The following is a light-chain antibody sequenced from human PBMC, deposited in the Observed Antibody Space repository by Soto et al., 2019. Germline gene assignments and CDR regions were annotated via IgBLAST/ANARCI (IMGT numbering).Light chain of an antibody. CDR3: QLYGTSPPGYT. CDR2: GAS. V-gene: IGKV3-20*01. CDR1: QSVSSNY. J-gene: IGKJ2*01. Sequence: EIVLTQSPGPLSLSPGERATLSCRASQSVSSNYLAWYQQRPGQAPRLLIFGASNRATGIPDRFSGSGSGTDFTLTISRLEPEDFAVYCCQLYGTSPPGYTFGQGTRLEIK.